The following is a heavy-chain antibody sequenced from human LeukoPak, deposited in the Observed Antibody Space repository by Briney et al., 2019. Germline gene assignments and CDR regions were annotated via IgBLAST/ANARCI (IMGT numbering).Heavy chain of an antibody. CDR2: IRYDGSNK. Sequence: PGGSLRLSCAASGFTFSSYGMHWVRQAPGKGLEWVAFIRYDGSNKYYADSVKGRFTISRDNSKNTLYLQMNSLRAEDTAVYYCAKDGQPFWSGCFGYWGQGTLVTVSS. V-gene: IGHV3-30*02. D-gene: IGHD3-3*01. J-gene: IGHJ4*02. CDR1: GFTFSSYG. CDR3: AKDGQPFWSGCFGY.